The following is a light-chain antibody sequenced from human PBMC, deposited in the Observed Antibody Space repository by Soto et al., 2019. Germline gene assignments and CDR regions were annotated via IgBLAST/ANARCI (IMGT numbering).Light chain of an antibody. Sequence: EIASTQSPGTLSLSPGERATLSCRASESVSSSYLAWYQQKPGQAPRLLIFGASSRATGTPDRFSGSGSGTDFTLTISRLEPEDFAVYYCQQYGSSPPWTFGQGTKVDIK. J-gene: IGKJ1*01. CDR3: QQYGSSPPWT. CDR1: ESVSSSY. V-gene: IGKV3-20*01. CDR2: GAS.